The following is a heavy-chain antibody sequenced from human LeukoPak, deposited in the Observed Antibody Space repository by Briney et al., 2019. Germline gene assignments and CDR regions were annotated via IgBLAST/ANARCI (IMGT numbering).Heavy chain of an antibody. CDR1: GFTFGDYA. V-gene: IGHV3-49*03. D-gene: IGHD5-18*01. Sequence: GGSLRLSCTASGFTFGDYAISWFRQAPGKGLEWVGFIRSKAYGGTTEYAASVKGRFTISRDDSKSIAYLQMNSLKTEDTAVYYCTREGYSYGYNWFDPWGQGTLVTVSS. J-gene: IGHJ5*02. CDR3: TREGYSYGYNWFDP. CDR2: IRSKAYGGTT.